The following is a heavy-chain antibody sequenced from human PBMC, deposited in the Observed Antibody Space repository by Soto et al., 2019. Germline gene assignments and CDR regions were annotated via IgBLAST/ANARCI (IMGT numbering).Heavy chain of an antibody. V-gene: IGHV3-7*01. CDR1: GFTFSTYW. D-gene: IGHD3-16*01. J-gene: IGHJ4*02. Sequence: EVQLVDSGGGLVQPGGSLRLSCAVSGFTFSTYWMSWVRQAPGKGLEWVANIKEDGSEKYYVDSVKGRFTISRDNARNSLYLQMDSLRDEDTAVYYCARRGAYFEFWGQGTPVTVSS. CDR2: IKEDGSEK. CDR3: ARRGAYFEF.